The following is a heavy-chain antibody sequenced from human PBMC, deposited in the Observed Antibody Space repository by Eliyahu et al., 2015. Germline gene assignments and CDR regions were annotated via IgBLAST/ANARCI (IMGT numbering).Heavy chain of an antibody. CDR3: AREGRTRIAARPRGGYYYGMDV. J-gene: IGHJ6*04. CDR1: GXSFSGYY. V-gene: IGHV4-34*01. Sequence: QVXLQQWGAGLLKPSETLSLTCTVYGXSFSGYYWSWXRQPPGKGXXWIGEINHSGSTNYNPSLKSRVTISVDTSKNQFSLKLSSVTAADTAVYYCAREGRTRIAARPRGGYYYGMDVWGKGTTVTVSS. D-gene: IGHD6-6*01. CDR2: INHSGST.